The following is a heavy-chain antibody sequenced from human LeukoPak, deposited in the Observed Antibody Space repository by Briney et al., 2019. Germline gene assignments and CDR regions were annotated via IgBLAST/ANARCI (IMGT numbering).Heavy chain of an antibody. CDR2: ISYHGSNI. D-gene: IGHD1-1*01. J-gene: IGHJ4*02. CDR1: GFTFTCCG. Sequence: TGGSLRLSCAASGFTFTCCGMHWVRQAPAKGLEWLAVISYHGSNIYYADSVKGRFTISRDNSKNTAFLQMNSLRPEDTALYYCARKNEQGVTDFWGQGALVTVSA. V-gene: IGHV3-30*03. CDR3: ARKNEQGVTDF.